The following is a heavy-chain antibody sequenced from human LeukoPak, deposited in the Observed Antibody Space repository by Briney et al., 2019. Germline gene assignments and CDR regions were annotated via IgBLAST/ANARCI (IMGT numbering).Heavy chain of an antibody. D-gene: IGHD1-26*01. CDR2: INHSGNT. CDR3: ARGPFIVGATLDY. Sequence: PSETMSLTCAVYGGSFSGYYWSWIRQPPGKGLEWIGEINHSGNTNYNPSLKSRVTISVDTSKNQFSLKLSSVTAADSAVYYCARGPFIVGATLDYWGQGTLVTVSS. CDR1: GGSFSGYY. J-gene: IGHJ4*02. V-gene: IGHV4-34*01.